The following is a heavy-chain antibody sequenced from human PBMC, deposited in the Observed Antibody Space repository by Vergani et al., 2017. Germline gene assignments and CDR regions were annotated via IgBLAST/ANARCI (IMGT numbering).Heavy chain of an antibody. D-gene: IGHD3-22*01. CDR3: ARGQFTHYDSSGYYYY. V-gene: IGHV3-74*01. CDR2: INSDGSST. Sequence: VQLVESGGGLVQPGGSLRLSCAASGFTFSNYWMHWVRQAPGKGLVWVSRINSDGSSTSYADSVKGRFTISIDNAKNTLYLQMNSLRAEDTAVFYCARGQFTHYDSSGYYYYWGQGTLVTVSS. CDR1: GFTFSNYW. J-gene: IGHJ4*02.